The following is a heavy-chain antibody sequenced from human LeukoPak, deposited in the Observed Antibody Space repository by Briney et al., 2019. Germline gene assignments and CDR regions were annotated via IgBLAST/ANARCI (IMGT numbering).Heavy chain of an antibody. CDR2: INPNSGGT. J-gene: IGHJ4*02. Sequence: ASVKVSCKASGYTFTGYYMHWVRQAPGQGLEWTGWINPNSGGTNYAQKFQGRVTMTRDTSITTAYMELSRLRSDDTAVYYCARVQGSGWYPFDYWGQGTLVTVSS. D-gene: IGHD6-19*01. CDR3: ARVQGSGWYPFDY. V-gene: IGHV1-2*02. CDR1: GYTFTGYY.